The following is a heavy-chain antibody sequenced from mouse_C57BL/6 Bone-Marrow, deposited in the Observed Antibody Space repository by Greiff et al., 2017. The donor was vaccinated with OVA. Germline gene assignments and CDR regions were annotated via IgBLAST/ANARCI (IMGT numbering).Heavy chain of an antibody. CDR1: GYTFTSYG. D-gene: IGHD2-14*01. J-gene: IGHJ4*01. CDR3: AREGVRRRNYYAMDY. Sequence: VQLQESGAELARPGASVKLSCKASGYTFTSYGISWVKQRTGQGLEWIGEIYPRSGNTYYNEKFKGKATLTADKSSSTAYMELRSLTSEDSAVYFCAREGVRRRNYYAMDYWGQGTSVTVSS. CDR2: IYPRSGNT. V-gene: IGHV1-81*01.